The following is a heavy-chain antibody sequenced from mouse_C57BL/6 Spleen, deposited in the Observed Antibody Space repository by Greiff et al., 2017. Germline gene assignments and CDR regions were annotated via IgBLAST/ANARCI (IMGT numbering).Heavy chain of an antibody. D-gene: IGHD2-3*01. CDR3: ARGGLLRLYYFDY. V-gene: IGHV1-50*01. J-gene: IGHJ2*01. Sequence: QVQLQQPGAELVKPGASVKLSCKASGYTFTSYWMQWVKQRPGQGLEWIGEIDPSDSYTNYNQKFKGKATLTVDTSSSTAYMQLSSLTSEDSAVYYSARGGLLRLYYFDYWGQGTTLTVSS. CDR1: GYTFTSYW. CDR2: IDPSDSYT.